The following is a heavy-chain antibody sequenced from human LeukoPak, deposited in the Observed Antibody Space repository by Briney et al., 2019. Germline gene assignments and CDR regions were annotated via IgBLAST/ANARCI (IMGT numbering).Heavy chain of an antibody. CDR3: ARPRAYSSSLHDAFDI. CDR1: GFTFSSYW. J-gene: IGHJ3*02. V-gene: IGHV3-7*01. Sequence: GGSLRLSCAASGFTFSSYWMSWVRQAPGKGLEWVANIKQDGSEKYYVDSVKGRFTISRDNAKNSLYLQMNSLRAEDMAVYYCARPRAYSSSLHDAFDIWGQGTMVTVSS. D-gene: IGHD6-6*01. CDR2: IKQDGSEK.